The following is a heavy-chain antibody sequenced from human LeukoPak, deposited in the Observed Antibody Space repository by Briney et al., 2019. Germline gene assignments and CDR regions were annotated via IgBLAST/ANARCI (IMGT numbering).Heavy chain of an antibody. CDR2: ISYDGSYK. CDR1: GFTFSSYG. CDR3: GTGDDDGDRVVVDH. Sequence: PGGSLRLSCAASGFTFSSYGMHWVRQAPGKGLEWVSVISYDGSYKYYADSVKGRFTISRDNSKNTLYLQMNSLRAEDTAIYYCGTGDDDGDRVVVDHWGQGTLVTVSS. J-gene: IGHJ4*02. D-gene: IGHD4-17*01. V-gene: IGHV3-30*03.